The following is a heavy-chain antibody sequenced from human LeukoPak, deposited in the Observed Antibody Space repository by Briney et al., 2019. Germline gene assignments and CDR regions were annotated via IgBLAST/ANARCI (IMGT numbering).Heavy chain of an antibody. CDR3: ARWPFSSSHPGDAFDI. J-gene: IGHJ3*02. V-gene: IGHV3-48*03. D-gene: IGHD6-6*01. CDR2: ISSSGSTI. Sequence: SGGSLRLSCAASGFTFSSYEMNWVRQAPGKGLEWVSYISSSGSTIYYADSVKGRFTIPRVNAKNSLYLQMNSLRAEDTAVYYCARWPFSSSHPGDAFDIWGQGTMVTVSS. CDR1: GFTFSSYE.